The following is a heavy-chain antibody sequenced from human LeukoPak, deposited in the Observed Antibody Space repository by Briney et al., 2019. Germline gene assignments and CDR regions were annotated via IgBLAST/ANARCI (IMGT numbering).Heavy chain of an antibody. CDR3: ARARDYGDYNDAFDI. CDR2: IYYSGST. J-gene: IGHJ3*02. D-gene: IGHD4-17*01. Sequence: SETLSLTCTVSGGSISSYYWSWIRQPPGKGLEWIGYIYYSGSTNYNPSLKSRVTISVDTSKNQFSLKLSSVTAADTAVYYCARARDYGDYNDAFDIWGQGTMVTVSS. V-gene: IGHV4-59*01. CDR1: GGSISSYY.